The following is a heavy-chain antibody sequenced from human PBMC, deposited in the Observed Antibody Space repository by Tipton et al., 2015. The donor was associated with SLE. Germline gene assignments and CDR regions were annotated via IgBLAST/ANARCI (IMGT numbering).Heavy chain of an antibody. Sequence: TLSLTCAVSGGSLTGHYWSWIRQPPGKGLEWIGYIYHSGTTYYNPSLKSRVTISVDRSKNHFSLKLSSVTAADTAVYYCARVGSSHYYYYYYLDVWGKGTTVTVSS. CDR3: ARVGSSHYYYYYYLDV. CDR2: IYHSGTT. CDR1: GGSLTGHY. J-gene: IGHJ6*03. D-gene: IGHD6-6*01. V-gene: IGHV4-30-2*01.